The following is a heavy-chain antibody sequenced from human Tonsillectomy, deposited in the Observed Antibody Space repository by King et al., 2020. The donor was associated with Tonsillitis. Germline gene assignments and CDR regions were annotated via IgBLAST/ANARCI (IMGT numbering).Heavy chain of an antibody. J-gene: IGHJ4*02. CDR3: AKAFPRGSYSDY. CDR2: ISGSGGST. CDR1: GFTFSSYA. D-gene: IGHD3-10*01. Sequence: VQLVESGGGLVQPGGSLRLSCAASGFTFSSYAMSWVRQAPGKGLEWVSVISGSGGSTYYADSGKGRFTISRDNSKKTLYLQMNSLRAEDTAVYYCAKAFPRGSYSDYWGQGTLVTVSS. V-gene: IGHV3-23*04.